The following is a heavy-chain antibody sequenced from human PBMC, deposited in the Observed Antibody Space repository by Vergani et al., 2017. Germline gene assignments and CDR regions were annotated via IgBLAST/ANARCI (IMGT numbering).Heavy chain of an antibody. J-gene: IGHJ6*02. CDR2: ISSSSSYI. Sequence: EVQLVESGGGLVKPGGSLRLSCAASGFTFSSYSMNWVRQAPGKGLEWVSSISSSSSYIYYADSVKGRFTISRDNAKNSLYLQMNSLRAEDTAVYYCARDWVPPNTYYYYGMDVWGQGTTVTVSS. V-gene: IGHV3-21*01. CDR1: GFTFSSYS. CDR3: ARDWVPPNTYYYYGMDV. D-gene: IGHD3-16*01.